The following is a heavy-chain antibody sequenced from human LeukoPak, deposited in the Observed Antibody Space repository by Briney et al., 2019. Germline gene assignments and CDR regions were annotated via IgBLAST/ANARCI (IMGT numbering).Heavy chain of an antibody. V-gene: IGHV4-59*01. CDR1: GGSISSYY. Sequence: PSETLSLTCTVSGGSISSYYWSWIRQPPGKGLEWIGHIYYSGSTNYNPSLKSRVTISVDTSKNQFSLKLSSVTAADTAVYYCARARGGYPFDYWGQGTLVTVSS. J-gene: IGHJ4*02. CDR2: IYYSGST. D-gene: IGHD5-12*01. CDR3: ARARGGYPFDY.